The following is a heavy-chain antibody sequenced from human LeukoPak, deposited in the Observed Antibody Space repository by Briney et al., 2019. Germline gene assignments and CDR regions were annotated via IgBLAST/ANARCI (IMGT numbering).Heavy chain of an antibody. CDR3: ARVGPGDFWSGYYSYFGY. CDR2: INHSGST. D-gene: IGHD3-3*01. CDR1: GGSFSGYY. J-gene: IGHJ4*02. V-gene: IGHV4-34*01. Sequence: SETLSLTCAVYGGSFSGYYWSWIRQPPGKGLEWIGEINHSGSTNYNPSLKSRVTISVDTSKNQFSLKLSSVTAADTAVYYCARVGPGDFWSGYYSYFGYWGQGTLVTVSS.